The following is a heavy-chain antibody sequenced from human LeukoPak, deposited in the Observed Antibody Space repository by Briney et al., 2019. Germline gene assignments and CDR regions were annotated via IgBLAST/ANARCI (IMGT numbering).Heavy chain of an antibody. D-gene: IGHD4-17*01. J-gene: IGHJ3*02. CDR2: IIPILGIA. CDR3: ASYGDYGGDAFDI. Sequence: SVKVSCKASGGTFSSYTISWVQQAPGQGLEWMGRIIPILGIANYAQKFQGRVTITADKSTSTAYMELSSLRSEDTAVYYCASYGDYGGDAFDIWGQGTMVTVSS. CDR1: GGTFSSYT. V-gene: IGHV1-69*02.